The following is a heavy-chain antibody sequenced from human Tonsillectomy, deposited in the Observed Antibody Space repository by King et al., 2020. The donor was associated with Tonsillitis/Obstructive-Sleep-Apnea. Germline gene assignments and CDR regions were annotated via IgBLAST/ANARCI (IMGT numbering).Heavy chain of an antibody. D-gene: IGHD4-11*01. CDR2: INPNSGGT. J-gene: IGHJ3*02. CDR1: GYTFTGYY. V-gene: IGHV1-2*04. CDR3: AREQATVSGICAFDI. Sequence: VQLVQSGAEVKKPGASVKVSCKASGYTFTGYYMHWVRQAPGHGLEWMGWINPNSGGTNYAQKFQGWVTMTRDTSISTAYMELSRLRSDDTAVYYCAREQATVSGICAFDIWGQGTMVTVSS.